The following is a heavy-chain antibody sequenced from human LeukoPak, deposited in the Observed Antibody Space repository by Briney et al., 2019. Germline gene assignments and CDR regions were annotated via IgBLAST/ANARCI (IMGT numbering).Heavy chain of an antibody. J-gene: IGHJ4*02. CDR3: VSDIDFWSGYHTTFDY. D-gene: IGHD3-3*01. Sequence: GGSLRLSCATSGFTFSSYDMNWVRQAPGKGLEWISYISSSATTIYYADSVKGRFTISRDNAKNSLYLQMNSLRAEDTALYYCVSDIDFWSGYHTTFDYWGQGTLVTVSS. CDR2: ISSSATTI. CDR1: GFTFSSYD. V-gene: IGHV3-48*03.